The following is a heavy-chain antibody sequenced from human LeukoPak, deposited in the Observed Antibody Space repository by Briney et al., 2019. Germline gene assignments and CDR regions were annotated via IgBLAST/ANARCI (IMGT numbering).Heavy chain of an antibody. CDR2: IYHSGST. J-gene: IGHJ4*02. CDR1: GYSISSGYH. Sequence: SETLSLTCTVSGYSISSGYHWGWIRQPPGKGLEWIGSIYHSGSTYYNPSLKSRVTISVDTSKNQFSLKLSSVTAADTAVYYCARDPSSGWYPFDYWGQGTLVTVSS. CDR3: ARDPSSGWYPFDY. D-gene: IGHD6-19*01. V-gene: IGHV4-38-2*02.